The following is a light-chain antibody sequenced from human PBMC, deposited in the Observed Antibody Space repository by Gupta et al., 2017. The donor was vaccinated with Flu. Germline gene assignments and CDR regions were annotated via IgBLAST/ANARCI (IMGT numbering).Light chain of an antibody. V-gene: IGKV2-28*01. Sequence: DIVMTKSPLSLPVTPGEPASISCRSSQSLLHSNGYNYLDWYLQKPGQSPQLRIYLGSNRASGVPDRFSGSGSGTDFTLNISRVEAEDVGLYYYKQALPAYNFGQGTQLEIK. J-gene: IGKJ5*01. CDR1: QSLLHSNGYNY. CDR3: KQALPAYN. CDR2: LGS.